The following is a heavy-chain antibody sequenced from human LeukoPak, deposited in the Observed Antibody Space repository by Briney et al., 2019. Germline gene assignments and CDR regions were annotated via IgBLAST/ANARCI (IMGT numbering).Heavy chain of an antibody. V-gene: IGHV3-30-3*01. CDR2: ISYDGSNK. D-gene: IGHD3-10*01. CDR1: GFTFSSYA. CDR3: ARGAGSRGVLYYFDY. Sequence: GGSLRLSCAASGFTFSSYAMHWVRQAPGKGLEWVAVISYDGSNKYYADSVKGRFTISRDNSKNTLYLQMNSLRAEDTAVYYCARGAGSRGVLYYFDYWGQGTLVTVSS. J-gene: IGHJ4*02.